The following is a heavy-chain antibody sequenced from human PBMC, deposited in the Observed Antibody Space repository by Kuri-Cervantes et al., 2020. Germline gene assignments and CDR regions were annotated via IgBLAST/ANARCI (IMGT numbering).Heavy chain of an antibody. CDR1: GGSFSNYY. D-gene: IGHD3-10*01. J-gene: IGHJ2*01. Sequence: SQTLSLTCAVYGGSFSNYYWTWIRQPPGKGLEWIGEVSHSGTTYYNPSLKSRVTISIDTSNNQFSLKLSSVTAADTAIYYCARDRSGYSALRGWYFDLWGRGTLVTVSS. V-gene: IGHV4-34*01. CDR3: ARDRSGYSALRGWYFDL. CDR2: VSHSGTT.